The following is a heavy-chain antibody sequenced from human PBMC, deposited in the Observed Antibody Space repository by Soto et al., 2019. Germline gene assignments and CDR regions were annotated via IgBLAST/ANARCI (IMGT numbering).Heavy chain of an antibody. J-gene: IGHJ4*02. CDR2: ISGSGGST. V-gene: IGHV3-23*01. CDR3: AARIAVACTDY. CDR1: GFPFSSYA. D-gene: IGHD6-19*01. Sequence: LRLPCAASGFPFSSYAMSCVRQAPGKGLEKDLDISGSGGSTYYADSVKSGFTITKDNAENTLYQQINSLIAEDTAVYYFAARIAVACTDYWGQGTLVTVSS.